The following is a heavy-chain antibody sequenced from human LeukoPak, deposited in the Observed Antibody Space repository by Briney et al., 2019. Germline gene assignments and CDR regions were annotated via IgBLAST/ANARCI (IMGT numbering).Heavy chain of an antibody. Sequence: PSETLSLTCTVSGGSISSGGYYWSWIRQHPGKGLEWIGYIYYSGSTYYNPSLKSRVTISVDTSKNQFSLKLSSVTAAGTAVYYCARGYYDYVWGSYRYHTWFDPWGQEPWSPSPQ. V-gene: IGHV4-31*03. CDR3: ARGYYDYVWGSYRYHTWFDP. CDR2: IYYSGST. D-gene: IGHD3-16*02. J-gene: IGHJ5*02. CDR1: GGSISSGGYY.